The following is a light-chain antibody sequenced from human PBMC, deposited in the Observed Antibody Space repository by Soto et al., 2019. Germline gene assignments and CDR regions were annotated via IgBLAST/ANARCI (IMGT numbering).Light chain of an antibody. Sequence: EIVMTQSPVTLSVSPGERATLSCRASQSVRSNLAWYQQKPGQSPSLLIYGAFTRATGIPARFSGTGSGTEFTLTISSLQSEDFAVYHCQQYNNWPFFGPGTKVDIK. CDR1: QSVRSN. CDR3: QQYNNWPF. CDR2: GAF. J-gene: IGKJ3*01. V-gene: IGKV3-15*01.